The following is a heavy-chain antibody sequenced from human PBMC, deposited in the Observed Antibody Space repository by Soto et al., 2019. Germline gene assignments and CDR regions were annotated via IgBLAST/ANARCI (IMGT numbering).Heavy chain of an antibody. CDR1: GFTFNDYA. J-gene: IGHJ6*02. Sequence: EVQVLESGGGLAQPGGSLRLSCAASGFTFNDYAMNWVRQAPGKGLEWVSGVSGSGETTSYADSGKGRFTISRDSSKNTVYLQMNSLRAEDTAVYYCAKDKGWNSGMDVWGQGTTVTVSS. V-gene: IGHV3-23*01. CDR2: VSGSGETT. D-gene: IGHD6-19*01. CDR3: AKDKGWNSGMDV.